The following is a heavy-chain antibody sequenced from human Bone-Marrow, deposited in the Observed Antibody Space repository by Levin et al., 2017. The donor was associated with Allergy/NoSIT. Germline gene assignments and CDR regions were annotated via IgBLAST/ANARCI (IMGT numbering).Heavy chain of an antibody. CDR1: GYTFNSYA. V-gene: IGHV1-18*01. Sequence: ASVKVSCKASGYTFNSYALSWVRQAPGQGLEWLAWINTYNGNTNYAQKVQGRVTLTTDTSTNTAYIELRSLRSDDTAVYYCARVGCSSTSCYDGNWVEPWGQGSLVTVSS. CDR2: INTYNGNT. CDR3: ARVGCSSTSCYDGNWVEP. D-gene: IGHD2-2*01. J-gene: IGHJ5*02.